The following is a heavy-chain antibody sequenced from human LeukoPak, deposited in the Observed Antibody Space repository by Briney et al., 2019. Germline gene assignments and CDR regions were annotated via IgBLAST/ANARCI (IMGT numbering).Heavy chain of an antibody. D-gene: IGHD2-21*01. CDR1: GFNLNYYW. CDR3: TRWVSQYYFDF. J-gene: IGHJ4*02. CDR2: IHHDESEK. V-gene: IGHV3-7*01. Sequence: GGSLRLSCEASGFNLNYYWLGWVRQAPGKGLEWVALIHHDESEKYYVDFVKGRFSISRDNAKSSVYLQMDSLRVDDTAIYYCTRWVSQYYFDFWGQGALVSVSS.